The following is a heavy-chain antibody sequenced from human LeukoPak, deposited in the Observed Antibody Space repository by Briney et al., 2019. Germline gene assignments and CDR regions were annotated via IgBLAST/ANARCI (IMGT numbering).Heavy chain of an antibody. D-gene: IGHD6-25*01. V-gene: IGHV4-34*01. Sequence: SETLSLTCAAYGGSFSGYYWSWIRQPPGKGLEWIGEINHSGSTNYNPSLKSRVTISADTSKNRFSLRLSSVTAADTAVYYCAKNGQSGFSFDPWGQGTLVTVPS. CDR1: GGSFSGYY. CDR3: AKNGQSGFSFDP. CDR2: INHSGST. J-gene: IGHJ5*02.